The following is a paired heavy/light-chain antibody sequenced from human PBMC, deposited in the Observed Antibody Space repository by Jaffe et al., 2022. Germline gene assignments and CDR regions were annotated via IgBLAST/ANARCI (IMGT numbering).Light chain of an antibody. J-gene: IGLJ2*01. CDR3: SSYTSSRTVL. CDR1: SSDVDNYNY. V-gene: IGLV2-14*03. CDR2: DVS. Sequence: QSALTQPASVSGSPGQSITISCSGTSSDVDNYNYVSWYQQHPGKAPQLIIFDVSNRPSGISNRFSGSKSGNTASLTISGLQAEDEADYYCSSYTSSRTVLFGGGTKLTVL.
Heavy chain of an antibody. V-gene: IGHV4-39*01. D-gene: IGHD5-12*01. CDR3: AISSRGWLRLLDN. J-gene: IGHJ4*02. Sequence: QLQLRESGPGLLKPSETLSLTCTVSGDFINNSSYYWGWIRQPPGKGLEWIGSTHYSGSTYYNPSLKSRVTISVATSKNQFSLKLNSVTAADTAMYYCAISSRGWLRLLDNWGQGTLVTVSS. CDR1: GDFINNSSYY. CDR2: THYSGST.